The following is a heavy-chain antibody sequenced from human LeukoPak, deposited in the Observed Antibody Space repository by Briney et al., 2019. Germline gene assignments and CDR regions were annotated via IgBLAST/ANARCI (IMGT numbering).Heavy chain of an antibody. CDR1: GGSLSSGDYY. V-gene: IGHV4-30-4*08. CDR3: ARSLVVVPAAVDY. J-gene: IGHJ4*02. Sequence: SETLSLTCTVSGGSLSSGDYYWSWIRQPPGKGLEWIGYIYYSGSTYYNPSLKSRATISVDTSKNQFSLKLSSVTAADTAVYYCARSLVVVPAAVDYWGQGTLVTVSS. D-gene: IGHD2-2*01. CDR2: IYYSGST.